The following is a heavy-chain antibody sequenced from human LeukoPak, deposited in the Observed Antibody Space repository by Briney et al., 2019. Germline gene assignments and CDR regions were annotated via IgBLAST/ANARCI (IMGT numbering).Heavy chain of an antibody. CDR2: ISNNGGYT. CDR1: GFTFSSYA. V-gene: IGHV3-23*01. CDR3: AKQLGYCSNGSCYFPY. Sequence: GGSLRLSCAASGFTFSSYAMSWVRQAPGKGLEWVSAISNNGGYTYYADSVQGRFTISRDNSKSTLCLQMNSLRAEDTAVYYCAKQLGYCSNGSCYFPYWGQGTLVTVSS. D-gene: IGHD2-15*01. J-gene: IGHJ4*02.